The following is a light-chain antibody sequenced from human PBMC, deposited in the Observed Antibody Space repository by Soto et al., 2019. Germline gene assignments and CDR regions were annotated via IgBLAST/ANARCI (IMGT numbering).Light chain of an antibody. J-gene: IGKJ2*01. CDR3: QRYGSSPLYA. CDR2: GTS. CDR1: QTINTEF. Sequence: EIVLTQSPGTLSLSPGERATFSCRTSQTINTEFLAWYQQRPGLAPRLLIHGTSNRATGIPDRFSGSGSGTDFTITISALEPEDFAVYYCQRYGSSPLYAFGQGTKLE. V-gene: IGKV3-20*01.